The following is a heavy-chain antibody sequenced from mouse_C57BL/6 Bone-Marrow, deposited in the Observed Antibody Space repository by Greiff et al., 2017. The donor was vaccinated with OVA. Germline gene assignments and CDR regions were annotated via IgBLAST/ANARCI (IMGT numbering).Heavy chain of an antibody. D-gene: IGHD2-1*01. J-gene: IGHJ3*01. Sequence: VQLQQSGAELARPGASVKMSCKASGYTFTSYTMHWVNQRPGQGLEWIGYINPSSGYTKYNQKFKDKATLTADKSSSTAYMQLSSLTSDDSAVYYCAREDGNWFAYWGQGTLVTVSA. V-gene: IGHV1-4*01. CDR1: GYTFTSYT. CDR3: AREDGNWFAY. CDR2: INPSSGYT.